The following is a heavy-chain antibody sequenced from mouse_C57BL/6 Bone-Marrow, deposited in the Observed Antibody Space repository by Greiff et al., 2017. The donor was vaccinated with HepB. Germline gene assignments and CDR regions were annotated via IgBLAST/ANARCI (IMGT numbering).Heavy chain of an antibody. CDR1: GFSLSTFGMG. CDR3: ARIGAYYYGSSYPYYYAMDY. Sequence: QVQLKESGPGILQPSQTLSLTCSFSGFSLSTFGMGVGWIRQPSGKGLEWLAHMWWDDDKYYNPALKSRLTISKDTSKNQVFLKIANVDTADTATYYCARIGAYYYGSSYPYYYAMDYWGQGTSVTVSS. V-gene: IGHV8-8*01. D-gene: IGHD1-1*01. CDR2: MWWDDDK. J-gene: IGHJ4*01.